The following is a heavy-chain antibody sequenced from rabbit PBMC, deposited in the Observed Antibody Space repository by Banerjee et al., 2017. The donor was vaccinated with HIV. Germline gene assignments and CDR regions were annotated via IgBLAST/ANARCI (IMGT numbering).Heavy chain of an antibody. CDR2: VDIGGSDFT. CDR3: ARDAATSFSSYGMDL. D-gene: IGHD8-1*01. J-gene: IGHJ6*01. CDR1: GVSFSFSTY. V-gene: IGHV1S40*01. Sequence: QSLEESGGDLVKPGASLTLTCTASGVSFSFSTYMCWVRQAPGKGLEWIGCVDIGGSDFTYFASWAKGRFTISKTSSTTVTLQMTSLTAADTATYFCARDAATSFSSYGMDLWGPGTLSPS.